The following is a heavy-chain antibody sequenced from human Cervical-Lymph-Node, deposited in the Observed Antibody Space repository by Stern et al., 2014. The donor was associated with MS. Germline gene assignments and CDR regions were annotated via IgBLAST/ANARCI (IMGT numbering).Heavy chain of an antibody. V-gene: IGHV3-13*01. J-gene: IGHJ6*02. Sequence: EVQLVESGGGLVQPGGSLRLSCAASGFRFSNYDMLWVRQAPGEGLEWVSAIGSAGDTYYFGSVKGRFTISREDAKNSLFLQMNNLRIGDTAVYYCARGAYSSGWYHYGMDVWGHGTAVTV. CDR3: ARGAYSSGWYHYGMDV. CDR2: IGSAGDT. CDR1: GFRFSNYD. D-gene: IGHD6-19*01.